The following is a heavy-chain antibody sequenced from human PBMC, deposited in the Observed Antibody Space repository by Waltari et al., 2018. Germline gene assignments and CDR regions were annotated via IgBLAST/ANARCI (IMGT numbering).Heavy chain of an antibody. CDR1: GFTLSSFW. D-gene: IGHD6-19*01. CDR3: ATSGWYCFDY. Sequence: EVQLVESGGGLVQPGGSLRLSCAASGFTLSSFWMHWVRQTPGKGREGVAGIKEEGSEKYYADFVKGRFTISRDNAKNSLYLQMNSLRAEDTAVYYCATSGWYCFDYWGQGTLVTVSS. V-gene: IGHV3-7*01. CDR2: IKEEGSEK. J-gene: IGHJ4*02.